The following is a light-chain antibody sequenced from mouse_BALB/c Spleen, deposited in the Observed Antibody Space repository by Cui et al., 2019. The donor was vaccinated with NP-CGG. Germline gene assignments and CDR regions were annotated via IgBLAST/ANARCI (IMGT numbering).Light chain of an antibody. CDR3: ALWYSNHWV. J-gene: IGLJ1*01. CDR1: IGAVTTSNY. CDR2: CTN. V-gene: IGLV1*01. Sequence: QAVVTQESALHTSPGETVTLTCRSSIGAVTTSNYANWVQEKPDHLFTGLIGCTNNRVPGVPARFSGSLIGDKAALTITGAQTEDEAIYFCALWYSNHWVFGGGTKLTVL.